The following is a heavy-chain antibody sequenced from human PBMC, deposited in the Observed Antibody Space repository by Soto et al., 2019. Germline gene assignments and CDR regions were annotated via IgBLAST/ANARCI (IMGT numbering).Heavy chain of an antibody. Sequence: GGSLRLSCAASGFTFSSYAMHWVRQAPGKGLEWVAVISYDGSNKYYADSVKGRFTISRDNSKNTLYLQMNGLRAEDTAVYYCARDLRFLEWTHQNWFDPWGRGTLVTVSS. D-gene: IGHD3-3*01. CDR3: ARDLRFLEWTHQNWFDP. CDR2: ISYDGSNK. J-gene: IGHJ5*02. V-gene: IGHV3-30-3*01. CDR1: GFTFSSYA.